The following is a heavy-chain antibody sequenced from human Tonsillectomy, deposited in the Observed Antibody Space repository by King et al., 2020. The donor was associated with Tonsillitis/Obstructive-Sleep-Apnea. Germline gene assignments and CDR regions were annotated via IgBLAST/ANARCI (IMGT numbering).Heavy chain of an antibody. CDR1: GFSFSDHY. CDR2: TRNKANSYST. Sequence: QLVQSGGGLVQPGGSLRLSCAASGFSFSDHYMDWVRQAPGKGLEWVGRTRNKANSYSTEYAASVKGRLTISRDDSKNSLYLQMNSLKTEDTAVYYCASTTVAAPLYYFDYWGQGTLVTVSS. D-gene: IGHD4-11*01. V-gene: IGHV3-72*01. CDR3: ASTTVAAPLYYFDY. J-gene: IGHJ4*02.